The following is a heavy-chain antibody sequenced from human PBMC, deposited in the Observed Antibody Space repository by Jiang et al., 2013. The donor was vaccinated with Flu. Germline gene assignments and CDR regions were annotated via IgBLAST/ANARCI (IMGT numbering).Heavy chain of an antibody. CDR2: IHNSGTT. Sequence: PGLLKPSETLSLTCTVSSGSHPVVTTGAGSGSPPGKGLEWIGYIHNSGTTNYNPSLKSRVTISIDTSTNQFSLKLISVTAPDTAVYYCARSYCGGDCYSMFGYSYYGMDVWGQGTTVTVSS. CDR3: ARSYCGGDCYSMFGYSYYGMDV. J-gene: IGHJ6*02. D-gene: IGHD2-21*02. V-gene: IGHV4-59*08. CDR1: SGSHPVVTT.